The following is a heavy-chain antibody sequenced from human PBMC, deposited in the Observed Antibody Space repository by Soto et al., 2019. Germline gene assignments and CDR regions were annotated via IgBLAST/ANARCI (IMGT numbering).Heavy chain of an antibody. Sequence: QVQLQESGPGLVKPSETLSLTCTVSGGSIRSYYWSWIRQPPGKGLEWIGYIYYSGSTNYNPSLKSLVTISVDTSKNQFSLKLSSVTAADTAVYYCARSDGRYWGQGTLVTVSS. V-gene: IGHV4-59*01. CDR2: IYYSGST. J-gene: IGHJ4*02. CDR3: ARSDGRY. CDR1: GGSIRSYY.